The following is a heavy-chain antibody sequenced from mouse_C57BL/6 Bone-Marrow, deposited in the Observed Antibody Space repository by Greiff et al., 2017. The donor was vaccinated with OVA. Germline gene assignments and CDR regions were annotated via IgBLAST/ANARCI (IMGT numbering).Heavy chain of an antibody. D-gene: IGHD2-4*01. V-gene: IGHV7-3*01. CDR1: GFTFTDYY. CDR2: ISNKANGYTT. CDR3: AREGYEDYDRGGVDY. J-gene: IGHJ2*01. Sequence: EVKLMESGGGLVQPGGSLSLSCAASGFTFTDYYMSWVRQPPGKALEWLGFISNKANGYTTEYSASVQGRFTISRDNAQSILYLQMKALRAEDSATDYCAREGYEDYDRGGVDYWGQGTTLTVSS.